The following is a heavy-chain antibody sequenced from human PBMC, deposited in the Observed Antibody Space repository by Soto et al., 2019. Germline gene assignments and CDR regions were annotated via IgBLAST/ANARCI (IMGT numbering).Heavy chain of an antibody. D-gene: IGHD3-16*01. CDR3: AMVDVYVTPSPQDV. Sequence: SVKVSCKASGGTFSSYAISWVRQAPGQGLEWLGGIIPIFATTNYAQKFQGRVTMTTDTSTTTAYMELRSLRSNDTAIYYCAMVDVYVTPSPQDVWGQGTTVTVSS. J-gene: IGHJ6*02. V-gene: IGHV1-69*05. CDR1: GGTFSSYA. CDR2: IIPIFATT.